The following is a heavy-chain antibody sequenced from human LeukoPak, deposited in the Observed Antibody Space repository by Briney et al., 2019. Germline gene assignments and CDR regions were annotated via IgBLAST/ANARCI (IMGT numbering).Heavy chain of an antibody. CDR2: IDPSDSYT. J-gene: IGHJ3*02. CDR1: GYSFTSYW. D-gene: IGHD3-10*01. V-gene: IGHV5-10-1*01. Sequence: GESLRISCKGSGYSFTSYWISWVRQMPGKGLEWMGRIDPSDSYTNYSPSFQGHVTISADKSISTAYLQWSSLKASDTAMYYCARRLLWFGELGAAFDIWGQGPMVTVSS. CDR3: ARRLLWFGELGAAFDI.